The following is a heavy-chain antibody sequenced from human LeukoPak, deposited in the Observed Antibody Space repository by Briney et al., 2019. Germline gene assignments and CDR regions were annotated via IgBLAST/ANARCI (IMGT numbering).Heavy chain of an antibody. Sequence: GESLKISCKGSGYSFTKYWIGWVRQMPGKGLECMGIIYPGDSDTRYSPSFQGQVTISADKSISTAYLQWSSLKASDTAMYYCARQRELRANWFDPWGQGTLVTVSS. D-gene: IGHD1-7*01. CDR3: ARQRELRANWFDP. V-gene: IGHV5-51*01. CDR2: IYPGDSDT. CDR1: GYSFTKYW. J-gene: IGHJ5*02.